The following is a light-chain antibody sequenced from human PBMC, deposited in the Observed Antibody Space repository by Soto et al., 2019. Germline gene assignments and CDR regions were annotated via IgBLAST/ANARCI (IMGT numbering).Light chain of an antibody. J-gene: IGKJ1*01. CDR2: GAS. CDR3: QQYGSSPT. V-gene: IGKV3-20*01. CDR1: QSVSSSY. Sequence: EIVLTHSPGTLSFSRGERATLSCRARQSVSSSYLAWYQQKPGQAPRLLIYGASSRATGIPDRFSGSGSGTDFTLTISRLEPEDFAVYYCQQYGSSPTFGQGTKVDIK.